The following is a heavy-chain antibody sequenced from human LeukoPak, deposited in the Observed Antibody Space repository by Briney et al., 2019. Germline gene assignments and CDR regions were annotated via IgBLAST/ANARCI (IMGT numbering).Heavy chain of an antibody. CDR2: ISAYNGNT. D-gene: IGHD3-22*01. V-gene: IGHV1-18*01. Sequence: ASVKVSCKASGYTFTSYGISWVRQAPGHGLEWMGWISAYNGNTNYAQKLQGRVTMTTDTSTSTAYMELRSLRSDDTAVYYCARTFRFGSSGSPDYWGQGTLVTVSS. J-gene: IGHJ4*02. CDR3: ARTFRFGSSGSPDY. CDR1: GYTFTSYG.